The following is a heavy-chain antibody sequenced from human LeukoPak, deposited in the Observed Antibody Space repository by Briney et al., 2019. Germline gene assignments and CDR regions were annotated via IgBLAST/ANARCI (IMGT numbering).Heavy chain of an antibody. CDR2: ISYDGSNK. J-gene: IGHJ4*02. D-gene: IGHD3-22*01. V-gene: IGHV3-30*03. CDR1: GFTFSSYG. CDR3: ARVQTYYYDSSGYYFDY. Sequence: GRSLRLSCAASGFTFSSYGMHWVRQAPGKGLEWLAVISYDGSNKYYADSVKGRFTISRDNSKNTLYLQMNSLRAEDTAVYYCARVQTYYYDSSGYYFDYWGQGTLVTVSS.